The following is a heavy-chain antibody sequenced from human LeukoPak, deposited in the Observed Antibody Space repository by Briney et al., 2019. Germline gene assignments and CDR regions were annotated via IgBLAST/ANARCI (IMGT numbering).Heavy chain of an antibody. CDR3: ARDEGSYHGDYFDY. V-gene: IGHV1-69*04. CDR2: IIPILGIA. D-gene: IGHD1-26*01. J-gene: IGHJ4*02. Sequence: SVKVSCKASGGTFSSYTISWVRQAPGQGLEWMGRIIPILGIANYAQKFQGRVTITADKSTSTAYMKLSSLRSKDTAVYYCARDEGSYHGDYFDYWGQGTLVTVSS. CDR1: GGTFSSYT.